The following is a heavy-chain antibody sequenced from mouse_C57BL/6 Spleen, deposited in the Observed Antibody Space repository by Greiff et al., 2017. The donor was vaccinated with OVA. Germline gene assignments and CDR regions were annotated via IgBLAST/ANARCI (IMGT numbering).Heavy chain of an antibody. Sequence: EVKLMESGGGLVKPGGSLKLSCAASGFTFSSYAMSWVRQTPEKRLEWVATISDGGSYTYYPDNVKGRFTISRDNAKNNLYLQMSHLKSEDTAMYYCARDRYYYGSRGGFDYWGQGTTLTVSS. CDR2: ISDGGSYT. CDR1: GFTFSSYA. CDR3: ARDRYYYGSRGGFDY. D-gene: IGHD1-1*01. J-gene: IGHJ2*01. V-gene: IGHV5-4*01.